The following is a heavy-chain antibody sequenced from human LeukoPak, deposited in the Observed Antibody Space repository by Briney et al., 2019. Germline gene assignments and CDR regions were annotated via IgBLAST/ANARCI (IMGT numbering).Heavy chain of an antibody. J-gene: IGHJ4*02. CDR2: ISTSSSYT. Sequence: PGGSLRLSCAASGFTFSSCSMNWVRQAPGKGLEWVSSISTSSSYTYYADSLKGRFTISRDNAKNSLYLQMNSLRAEDTAVYYCAATVTQYYFDYWGQGTLVTVSS. CDR3: AATVTQYYFDY. CDR1: GFTFSSCS. V-gene: IGHV3-21*01. D-gene: IGHD4-17*01.